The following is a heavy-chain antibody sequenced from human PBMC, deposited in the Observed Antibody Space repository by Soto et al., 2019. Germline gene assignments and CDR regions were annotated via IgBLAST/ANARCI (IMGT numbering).Heavy chain of an antibody. J-gene: IGHJ5*02. CDR3: ARGVPYYDSSGYYAMWFDP. D-gene: IGHD3-22*01. CDR2: IIPIFGTA. Sequence: SVKVSCKASGGTFSSYAISWVRQAPGQGLEWMGGIIPIFGTANYAQKFQGRVTITADESTSTAYMELSSLRSEDTAVYYCARGVPYYDSSGYYAMWFDPWGQGTLVTVPQ. V-gene: IGHV1-69*13. CDR1: GGTFSSYA.